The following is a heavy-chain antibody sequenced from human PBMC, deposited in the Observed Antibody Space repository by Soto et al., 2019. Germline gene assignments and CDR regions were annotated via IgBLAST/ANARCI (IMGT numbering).Heavy chain of an antibody. J-gene: IGHJ6*02. CDR3: AALSVSLSGPYGIHV. CDR1: GYSVSSSDYY. CDR2: MLYSGLT. D-gene: IGHD2-15*01. V-gene: IGHV4-39*01. Sequence: SETLSLTCIVSGYSVSSSDYYWAWIRQPPGKGLEWIGSMLYSGLTYYNPSLKSRVTLSVDTSKNQFSVRLNSVTASDTAVYYCAALSVSLSGPYGIHVWGQGTTVTVSS.